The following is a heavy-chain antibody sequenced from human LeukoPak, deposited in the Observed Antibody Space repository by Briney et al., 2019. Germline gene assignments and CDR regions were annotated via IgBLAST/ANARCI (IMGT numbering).Heavy chain of an antibody. J-gene: IGHJ4*02. D-gene: IGHD2-2*01. Sequence: GGSLRLSCVASQYDFNGYTFTWVRQAPGKGLEYVSSISKSSALKYYAESVRGRFTISRDNAKNTLYLQMNSLRAEDTAVYYCARGVVPDDYWGQGTLVTVSS. CDR2: ISKSSALK. V-gene: IGHV3-21*01. CDR1: QYDFNGYT. CDR3: ARGVVPDDY.